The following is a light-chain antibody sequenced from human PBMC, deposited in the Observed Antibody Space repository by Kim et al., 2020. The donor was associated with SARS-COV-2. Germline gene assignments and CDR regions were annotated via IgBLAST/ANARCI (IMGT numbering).Light chain of an antibody. CDR1: KLGDKY. CDR2: QDD. J-gene: IGLJ2*01. Sequence: SYELTQPPSVSVSPGQTATITCSGDKLGDKYACWYQQKPGQSPVLVIYQDDKRPSGIPERFSGSNSGNTATLTISGTQAMDEADYYCQAWASNTVVFGGG. V-gene: IGLV3-1*01. CDR3: QAWASNTVV.